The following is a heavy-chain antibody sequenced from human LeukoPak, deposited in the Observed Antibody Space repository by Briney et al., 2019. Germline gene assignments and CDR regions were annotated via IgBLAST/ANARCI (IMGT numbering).Heavy chain of an antibody. D-gene: IGHD6-13*01. Sequence: SETLSLTCAVSGYSISSGYYWGWFRQPPGKGLEWIGCIYHSGNTYYNPSLKSRVPISVHTSKNHFSLMLRSVTAADTAVYYCARQGGSSSPYYYYYMDVWGKGTTVTVSS. CDR2: IYHSGNT. V-gene: IGHV4-38-2*01. CDR1: GYSISSGYY. J-gene: IGHJ6*03. CDR3: ARQGGSSSPYYYYYMDV.